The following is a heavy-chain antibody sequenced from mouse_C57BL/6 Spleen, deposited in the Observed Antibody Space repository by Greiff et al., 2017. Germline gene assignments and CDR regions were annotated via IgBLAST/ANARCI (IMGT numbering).Heavy chain of an antibody. J-gene: IGHJ3*01. D-gene: IGHD2-1*01. CDR3: ARSYYGNYEAY. CDR1: GYAFSSSW. V-gene: IGHV1-82*01. CDR2: IYPGDGDT. Sequence: VQVVESGPELVKPGASVKISCKASGYAFSSSWMNWVKQRPGKGLEWIGRIYPGDGDTNYNGKFKGKATLTADKSSSTAYMQLSSLTSEDSAVYFCARSYYGNYEAYWGQGTLVTVSA.